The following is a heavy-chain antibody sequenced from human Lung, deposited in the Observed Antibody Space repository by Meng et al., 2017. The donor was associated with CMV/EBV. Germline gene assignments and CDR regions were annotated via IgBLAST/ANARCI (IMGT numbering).Heavy chain of an antibody. CDR3: ATFSRGNNYGYFES. CDR1: GLSVSSNY. V-gene: IGHV3-53*01. CDR2: IYSVGIT. D-gene: IGHD5-18*01. J-gene: IGHJ4*02. Sequence: GESLKISCAASGLSVSSNYMSWVRQAPGKGLEWVSTIYSVGITYYADSVKGRFTISRDTSKNTLSLQMISLRVEDAAIYYCATFSRGNNYGYFESWGQGTLVTVSS.